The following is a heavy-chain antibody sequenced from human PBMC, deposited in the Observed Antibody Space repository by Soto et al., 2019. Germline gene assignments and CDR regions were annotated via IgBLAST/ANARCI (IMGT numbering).Heavy chain of an antibody. Sequence: QVQLVQSGAEVKKPGASVKVSCKASGYTFTSYDINWVRQATGQGLEWMGWMNPNSGNTGYAQKFQGRVXXXXXXXXXXXXXXXXXXXXXXXXXXXCXREKTSYGMDVWGQGTTVTV. V-gene: IGHV1-8*01. CDR1: GYTFTSYD. CDR3: XREKTSYGMDV. CDR2: MNPNSGNT. J-gene: IGHJ6*02.